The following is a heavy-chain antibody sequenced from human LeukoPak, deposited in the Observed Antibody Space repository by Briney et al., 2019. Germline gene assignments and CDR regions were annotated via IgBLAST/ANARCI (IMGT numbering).Heavy chain of an antibody. CDR2: ISSSSSYI. CDR1: GFTFSSYS. CDR3: ARDLSSNFHDSSGYYLDY. J-gene: IGHJ4*02. Sequence: GRSLRLSCAASGFTFSSYSMNWVRQAPGKGLEWVSSISSSSSYIYYADSVKGRFTISRDNAKNSLYLQMNSLRAEDTAVYYCARDLSSNFHDSSGYYLDYWGQGTLVTVSS. V-gene: IGHV3-21*01. D-gene: IGHD3-22*01.